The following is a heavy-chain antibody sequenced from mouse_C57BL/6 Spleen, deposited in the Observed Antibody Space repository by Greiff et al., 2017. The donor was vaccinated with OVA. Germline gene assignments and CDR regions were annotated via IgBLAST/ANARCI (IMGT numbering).Heavy chain of an antibody. CDR1: GYTFTSYG. V-gene: IGHV1-81*01. D-gene: IGHD1-1*01. J-gene: IGHJ2*01. Sequence: VKLMESGAELARPGASVKLSCKASGYTFTSYGISWVKQRTGQGLEWIGEIYPRSGNTYYNEKFKGKATLTADKSSSTAYMELRSLTSEDSAVYFCAREGYYGSDDYWGQGTTLTVSS. CDR3: AREGYYGSDDY. CDR2: IYPRSGNT.